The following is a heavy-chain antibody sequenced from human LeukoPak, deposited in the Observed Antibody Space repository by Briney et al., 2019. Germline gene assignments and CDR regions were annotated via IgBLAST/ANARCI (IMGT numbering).Heavy chain of an antibody. Sequence: PGGSLRLSCAASGFTFDDYAMHWVRQAPGKGLEWVSLISGDGGSTYYADSVKGRFTISRDNSKNFLYLQMNSLRTEDAALYYCAKVRLGGAKGYFDYWGQGTLVTVSS. J-gene: IGHJ4*02. CDR3: AKVRLGGAKGYFDY. CDR1: GFTFDDYA. CDR2: ISGDGGST. D-gene: IGHD3-16*01. V-gene: IGHV3-43*02.